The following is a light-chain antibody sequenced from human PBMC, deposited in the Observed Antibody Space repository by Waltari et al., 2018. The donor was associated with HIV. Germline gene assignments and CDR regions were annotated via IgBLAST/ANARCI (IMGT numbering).Light chain of an antibody. Sequence: QSALTQPASVSGSLGQSISISCSGSSSDLGLYNLVSWYQVSPGKAPKLIIHEVNKRPSGFSDRFSGSKSGKTASLTISGLQTEDEADYYCCSYAGDSNYVFGTGTKVTVL. J-gene: IGLJ1*01. CDR1: SSDLGLYNL. V-gene: IGLV2-23*02. CDR3: CSYAGDSNYV. CDR2: EVN.